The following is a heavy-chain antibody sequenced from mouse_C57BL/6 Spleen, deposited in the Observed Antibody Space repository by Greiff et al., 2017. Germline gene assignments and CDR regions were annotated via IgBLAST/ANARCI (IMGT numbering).Heavy chain of an antibody. V-gene: IGHV1-4*01. J-gene: IGHJ4*01. CDR1: GYTFTSYT. CDR3: AREAYYYGSEDY. D-gene: IGHD1-1*01. CDR2: INPSSGYT. Sequence: QVQLKESGAELARPGASVKMSCKASGYTFTSYTMHWVKQRPGQGLEWIGYINPSSGYTKYNQKFKDKATLTADKSSSTAYMQLSSLTSEDSAVYYCAREAYYYGSEDYWGQGTSVTVSS.